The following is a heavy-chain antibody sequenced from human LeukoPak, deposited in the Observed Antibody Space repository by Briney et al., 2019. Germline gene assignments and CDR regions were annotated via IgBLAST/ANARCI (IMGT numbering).Heavy chain of an antibody. CDR3: AKRHCSSNSCYLVDYYYYMDV. D-gene: IGHD2-2*01. CDR2: ISGSGGGT. J-gene: IGHJ6*03. CDR1: GFTLSSYN. Sequence: GGSLRLSCVASGFTLSSYNMKWVRQAPGKGLEWVSAISGSGGGTYYADSVKGRFTISRDNSKNTMYLQMNSLRAEDTAVYYCAKRHCSSNSCYLVDYYYYMDVWGKGTTVTVSS. V-gene: IGHV3-23*01.